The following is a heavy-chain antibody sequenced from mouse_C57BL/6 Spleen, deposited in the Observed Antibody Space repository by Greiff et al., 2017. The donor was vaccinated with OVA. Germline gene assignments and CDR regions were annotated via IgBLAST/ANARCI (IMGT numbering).Heavy chain of an antibody. J-gene: IGHJ2*01. CDR1: GFTFSDYY. Sequence: EVKLMESEGGLVQPGSSMKLSCTASGFTFSDYYMAWVRQVPEKGLEWVANINYDGSSTYYLDSLKSRFIISRDNAKNILYLQMSSLKSEDTATYYCARVYDGYRYYFDYWGQGTTLTVSS. CDR3: ARVYDGYRYYFDY. CDR2: INYDGSST. V-gene: IGHV5-16*01. D-gene: IGHD2-3*01.